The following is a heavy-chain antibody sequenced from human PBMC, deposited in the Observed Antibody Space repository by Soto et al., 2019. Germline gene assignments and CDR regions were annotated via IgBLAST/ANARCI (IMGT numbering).Heavy chain of an antibody. Sequence: GASVKVSCKASGYTFTGYYMHWVRQAPGQGLEWMGWINPNSGGTNYAQKFQGRVTMARDTSISTAYMELSRLRSDDTAVYYCASPRYCTNGVCYKMDVWGQGTTVTVSS. CDR1: GYTFTGYY. CDR3: ASPRYCTNGVCYKMDV. CDR2: INPNSGGT. V-gene: IGHV1-2*02. J-gene: IGHJ6*02. D-gene: IGHD2-8*01.